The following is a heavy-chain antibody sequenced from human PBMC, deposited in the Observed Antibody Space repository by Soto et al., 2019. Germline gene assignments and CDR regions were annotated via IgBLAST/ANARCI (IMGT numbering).Heavy chain of an antibody. CDR2: IIPILGIA. J-gene: IGHJ6*03. D-gene: IGHD5-18*01. V-gene: IGHV1-69*02. CDR3: ARPSGYSYGPEPPHYYYYYMDV. Sequence: SVTVSRQAAGDTFSSYTISLLRQPPTQGLEWMGRIIPILGIANYAQKFQGRVTITADKSTRTAYMELSSLRSEDTAVYYCARPSGYSYGPEPPHYYYYYMDVWGKGTTVTVSS. CDR1: GDTFSSYT.